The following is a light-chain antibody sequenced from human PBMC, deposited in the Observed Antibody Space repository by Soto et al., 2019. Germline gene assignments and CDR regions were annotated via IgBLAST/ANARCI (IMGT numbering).Light chain of an antibody. CDR3: QQYEDWPPIT. J-gene: IGKJ5*01. Sequence: EILLTQSPATLPVSPGERATLSCRASQSVGSNLAWFQQKPGQAPRLLIYGSSTRATGVPARFSGSGSATEFTLTISSLQSEDFAVYYCQQYEDWPPITFGQGTRLEIK. V-gene: IGKV3-15*01. CDR2: GSS. CDR1: QSVGSN.